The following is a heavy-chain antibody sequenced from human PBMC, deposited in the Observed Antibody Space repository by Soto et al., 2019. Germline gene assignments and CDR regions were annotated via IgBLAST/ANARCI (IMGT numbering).Heavy chain of an antibody. CDR3: ARDRGRAAAGTQANYFDY. V-gene: IGHV1-46*01. CDR1: GYTFTSYY. CDR2: INPDGGST. D-gene: IGHD6-13*01. Sequence: ASVKVSCKASGYTFTSYYLHWVRQAPGQGLEWMGMINPDGGSTNYAQNFQGRVTMTRDTSTSTVYMELSSLRSEDTAVYYCARDRGRAAAGTQANYFDYWGQGALVTVS. J-gene: IGHJ4*02.